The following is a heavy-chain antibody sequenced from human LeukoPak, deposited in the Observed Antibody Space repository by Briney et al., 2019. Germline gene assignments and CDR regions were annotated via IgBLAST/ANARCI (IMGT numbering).Heavy chain of an antibody. J-gene: IGHJ4*02. CDR1: GFTFSSYS. D-gene: IGHD3-10*01. V-gene: IGHV3-21*01. Sequence: GGSLRLSCAASGFTFSSYSMNWVRQAPGKGLEWVSSISSSSSYIYYAGSVKGRFTISRDNAKNSLYLQMNSLRAEDTAVYYCARGGRLLWFGESIDYWGQGTLVTVSS. CDR3: ARGGRLLWFGESIDY. CDR2: ISSSSSYI.